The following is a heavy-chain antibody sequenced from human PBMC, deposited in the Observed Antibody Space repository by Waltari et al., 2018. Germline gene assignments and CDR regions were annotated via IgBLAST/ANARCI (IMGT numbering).Heavy chain of an antibody. D-gene: IGHD1-1*01. CDR1: GFTVGSNY. CDR3: ASLKNWNDWGLDD. V-gene: IGHV3-53*01. Sequence: EVQLVASGGGLLQPGGSLRLSCAASGFTVGSNYMSWVRQAPGKGLEWVSVIYSGGSTYYAASVKGRFTISRDKSKNTLYLQMNSLRAEHPSVYYCASLKNWNDWGLDDWGQGTLVTVSS. CDR2: IYSGGST. J-gene: IGHJ4*02.